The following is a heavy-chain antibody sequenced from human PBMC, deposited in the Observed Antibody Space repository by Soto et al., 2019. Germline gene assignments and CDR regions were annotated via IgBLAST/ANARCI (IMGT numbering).Heavy chain of an antibody. CDR2: IYYSGST. Sequence: QVQLQESGPGLVKPSETLSLTCTVSGGSISSYYWSWIRQPPGKGLEWIGYIYYSGSTNYNPSLKSRVTISVDTSKNQFSLKLSSVTAADTAVYYCAGSRYSSGWYYFDHWGQGTLVTVSS. D-gene: IGHD6-19*01. V-gene: IGHV4-59*01. CDR1: GGSISSYY. J-gene: IGHJ4*02. CDR3: AGSRYSSGWYYFDH.